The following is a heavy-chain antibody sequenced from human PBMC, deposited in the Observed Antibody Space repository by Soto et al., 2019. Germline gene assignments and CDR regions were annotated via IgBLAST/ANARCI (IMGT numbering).Heavy chain of an antibody. J-gene: IGHJ3*02. Sequence: SATLSLTCTVSVDSISSACYYWNWIRNLPGKDLEWIGYIYQNGYTYYNTSLENRVTISLDTSNNQFSLKLTFVTAADTAVYYCARRYGKNAFDIWGQGTMVT. V-gene: IGHV4-31*03. CDR1: VDSISSACYY. CDR2: IYQNGYT. CDR3: ARRYGKNAFDI. D-gene: IGHD5-18*01.